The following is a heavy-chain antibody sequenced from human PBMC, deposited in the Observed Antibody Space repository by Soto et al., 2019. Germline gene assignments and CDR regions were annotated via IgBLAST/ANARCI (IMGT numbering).Heavy chain of an antibody. V-gene: IGHV3-23*01. Sequence: GGSLRLSCAASGFTFSSYAMSWVRQAPGKGLEWVSAIGGSGGSTYYADSVKGRFTISSDNSKNTLYLQMNSLRAEDTALYYCAKAGTMNSSSSSPPGVWGQGTTVTVSS. J-gene: IGHJ6*02. D-gene: IGHD6-6*01. CDR1: GFTFSSYA. CDR3: AKAGTMNSSSSSPPGV. CDR2: IGGSGGST.